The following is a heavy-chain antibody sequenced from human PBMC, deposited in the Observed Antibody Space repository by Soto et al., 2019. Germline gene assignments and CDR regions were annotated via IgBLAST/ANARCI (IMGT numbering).Heavy chain of an antibody. CDR3: ARDKRDLRSLEWSYYFAY. CDR2: ISYDGSNK. D-gene: IGHD3-3*01. CDR1: GFTFSSYA. V-gene: IGHV3-30-3*01. Sequence: QVQLVESGGGVVQPGRSLRLSCTASGFTFSSYAMHWVRQAPGKGLEWVAVISYDGSNKYYADSVKGRFTISRDNSKNTLYLQMNSLRAEDTAVYYCARDKRDLRSLEWSYYFAYWGQGTLVTVSS. J-gene: IGHJ4*02.